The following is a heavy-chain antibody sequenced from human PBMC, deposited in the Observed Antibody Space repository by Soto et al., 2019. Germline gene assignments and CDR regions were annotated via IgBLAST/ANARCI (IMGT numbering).Heavy chain of an antibody. CDR2: ITDTGGDT. V-gene: IGHV3-23*01. D-gene: IGHD3-10*01. Sequence: EVQLLDSGGDLVQPGESLRLSCVASGITFWSRAMSWVRQVPGAGLEWASSITDTGGDTKYADSVKGRFTISRDNSKNTLYLLMSRLRDEDSARYFCARGSEESYPGSRIFDLWGRGTLVTVSS. CDR3: ARGSEESYPGSRIFDL. CDR1: GITFWSRA. J-gene: IGHJ4*02.